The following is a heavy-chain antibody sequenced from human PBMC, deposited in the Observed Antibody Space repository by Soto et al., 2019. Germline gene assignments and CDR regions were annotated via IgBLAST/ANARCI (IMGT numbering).Heavy chain of an antibody. CDR1: GCTFSGFW. CDR2: IKQDGSET. D-gene: IGHD6-19*01. V-gene: IGHV3-7*04. J-gene: IGHJ5*01. CDR3: AGGSGWLTDS. Sequence: GGSLRLSCAASGCTFSGFWMNWVRQAPGKGLEWVANIKQDGSETYYVDSLKGRFTISRDNAKNSLYLQMNNLRVEDTAVYYCAGGSGWLTDSWGQGTLVTVSS.